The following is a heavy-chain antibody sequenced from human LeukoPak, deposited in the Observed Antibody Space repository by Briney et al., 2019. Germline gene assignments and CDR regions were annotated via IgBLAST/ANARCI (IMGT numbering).Heavy chain of an antibody. CDR2: INPNRGGT. CDR3: ARDVRAVAGHFDY. CDR1: GYTFTGYY. V-gene: IGHV1-2*02. J-gene: IGHJ4*02. Sequence: GASVKVSCKASGYTFTGYYMHWVGQAPGQGLEWMGWINPNRGGTNYAQKFQGRVTMTRDTSISTAYMELSRLRSDDTAVYYCARDVRAVAGHFDYWGQGTLVTVSS. D-gene: IGHD6-19*01.